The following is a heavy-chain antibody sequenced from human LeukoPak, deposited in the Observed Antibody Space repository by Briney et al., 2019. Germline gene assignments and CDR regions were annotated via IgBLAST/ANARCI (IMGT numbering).Heavy chain of an antibody. Sequence: GGSLRLSCAASGFTFKDYGMDCVGHAPGKGLEGVSLIRGDGGTTFYADSVKGRFTISRDNSKNTLYLQMNSLRTEDTAFYYCAKDIGERGYKDYWGQGTLVTVSS. D-gene: IGHD5-18*01. V-gene: IGHV3-43*02. CDR3: AKDIGERGYKDY. J-gene: IGHJ4*02. CDR2: IRGDGGTT. CDR1: GFTFKDYG.